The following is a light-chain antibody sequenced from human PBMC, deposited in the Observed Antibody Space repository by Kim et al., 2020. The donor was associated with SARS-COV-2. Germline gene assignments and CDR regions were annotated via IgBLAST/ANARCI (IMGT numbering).Light chain of an antibody. V-gene: IGLV3-19*01. CDR3: NSRDSSGNHVV. CDR2: GKN. Sequence: ALGQTVRSTCHGDSLRSYYASWYQQKPGQAPVLVIYGKNNRPSGIPDRFSGSSSGNTASLTITGAQAEDEADYYCNSRDSSGNHVVFGGGTQLTVL. CDR1: SLRSYY. J-gene: IGLJ2*01.